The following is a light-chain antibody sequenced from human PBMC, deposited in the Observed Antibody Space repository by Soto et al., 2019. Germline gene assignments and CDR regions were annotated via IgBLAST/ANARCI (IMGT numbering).Light chain of an antibody. Sequence: DVQLTQSPSSVSASVGDRITITCRASQDVSSWLAWYQHKPGKAPKLLIYAAFNLQGGVPSRFSGSRSGTELTLSINGLQPEDFGTYDCQQAKSAPLTFGQGTRLEIK. CDR1: QDVSSW. CDR2: AAF. V-gene: IGKV1-12*01. J-gene: IGKJ5*01. CDR3: QQAKSAPLT.